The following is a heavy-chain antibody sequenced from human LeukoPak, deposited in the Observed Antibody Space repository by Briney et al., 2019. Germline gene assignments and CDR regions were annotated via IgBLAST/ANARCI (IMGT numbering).Heavy chain of an antibody. D-gene: IGHD6-13*01. CDR3: ARDRLSAAGRGG. Sequence: ASVKVSCKASGYTFTDYDLHWVRQAPGHGPEWMGRINTNSGDTKYGQKFQGRVTMTRDTSITTVYMEMSTLTSDDTAVYYCARDRLSAAGRGGGGQGTLVTVSS. CDR1: GYTFTDYD. J-gene: IGHJ4*02. V-gene: IGHV1-2*06. CDR2: INTNSGDT.